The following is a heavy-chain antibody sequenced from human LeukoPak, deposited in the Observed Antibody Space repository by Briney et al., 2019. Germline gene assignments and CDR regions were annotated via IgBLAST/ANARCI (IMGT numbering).Heavy chain of an antibody. CDR1: GFTFSSSS. V-gene: IGHV3-48*02. D-gene: IGHD3-22*01. J-gene: IGHJ4*02. Sequence: GGSLRLSCEASGFTFSSSSMNWVRQAPGKGLEWVSYISSSSSTIHYAESVKGRFTISRDNAKNSLYLQMNSLRDEDTAVYYCAREMAHYFDSSGYSFWGQGTLVTVSS. CDR2: ISSSSSTI. CDR3: AREMAHYFDSSGYSF.